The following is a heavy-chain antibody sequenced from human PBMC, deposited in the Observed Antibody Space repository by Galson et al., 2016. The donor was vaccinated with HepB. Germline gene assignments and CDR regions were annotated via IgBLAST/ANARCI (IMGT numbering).Heavy chain of an antibody. V-gene: IGHV3-15*07. D-gene: IGHD3-10*01. Sequence: SLRLSCAASGFTFKSAWMNWVRQTPGKGLEWVGRIKTIAEGGTTDYAAPVKGRFTISRDDSENTVYLQMNSLTTEDSAVYYCTTWRGATVRKVVPRSDYWGQGTLVTVSS. CDR3: TTWRGATVRKVVPRSDY. CDR1: GFTFKSAW. J-gene: IGHJ4*02. CDR2: IKTIAEGGTT.